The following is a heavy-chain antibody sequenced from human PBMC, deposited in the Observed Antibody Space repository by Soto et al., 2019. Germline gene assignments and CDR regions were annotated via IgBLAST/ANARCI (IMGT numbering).Heavy chain of an antibody. J-gene: IGHJ4*02. CDR3: ARESEDLTSNFDY. V-gene: IGHV3-21*01. Sequence: PGGSLRLSCSASGFTFTRYSMNWVRQAPGKGLEWVSSISSTTNDIYYAASMKGRFTVSSDNAKNSVYLEMNSLSAADTAVYYCARESEDLTSNFDYWGQGTLVTVSS. CDR1: GFTFTRYS. CDR2: ISSTTNDI.